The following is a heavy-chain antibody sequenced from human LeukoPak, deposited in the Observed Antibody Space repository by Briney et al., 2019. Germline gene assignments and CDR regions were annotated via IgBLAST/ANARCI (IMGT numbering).Heavy chain of an antibody. Sequence: GGSLRLSCAASGFTFSSYSMIWVRQAPGKGLEWVSSISSDSDYIYYADSVKRRFTISRDNTKNLLYLEMNSLRAEDTAVYYCAKTEHGSGSSDYWGQGTLVTVSS. CDR2: ISSDSDYI. CDR3: AKTEHGSGSSDY. J-gene: IGHJ4*02. V-gene: IGHV3-21*06. CDR1: GFTFSSYS. D-gene: IGHD3-10*01.